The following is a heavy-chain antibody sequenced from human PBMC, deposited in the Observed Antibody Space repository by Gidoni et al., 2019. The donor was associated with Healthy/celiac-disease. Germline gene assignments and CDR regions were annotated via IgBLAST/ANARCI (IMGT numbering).Heavy chain of an antibody. CDR2: IYSSGST. D-gene: IGHD2-15*01. CDR3: ARQRAADAFDI. J-gene: IGHJ3*02. V-gene: IGHV4-39*01. CDR1: GGSISSSSYS. Sequence: QLQLQESGPGLVKPSETLSLPCTVSGGSISSSSYSWGWIRQTPGKGLEWNGSIYSSGSTYYNPSLKSRVTISVDTSKNQFSLKLSSVTAADTAVYYCARQRAADAFDIWGQGTMVTVSS.